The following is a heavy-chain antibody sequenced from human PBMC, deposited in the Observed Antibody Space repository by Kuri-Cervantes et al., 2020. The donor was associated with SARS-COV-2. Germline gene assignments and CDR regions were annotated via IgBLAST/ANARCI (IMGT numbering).Heavy chain of an antibody. Sequence: SETLSLTCAVYGGSFSGYYWSWIRQPPGKGLEWIGEINHSGSTNYNPSLKSRVTISVDTSKNQFSLKLSSVTAADTAVYYCARGLSGVDWGQGTLVTVSS. D-gene: IGHD2-21*01. CDR3: ARGLSGVD. V-gene: IGHV4-34*01. J-gene: IGHJ4*02. CDR2: INHSGST. CDR1: GGSFSGYY.